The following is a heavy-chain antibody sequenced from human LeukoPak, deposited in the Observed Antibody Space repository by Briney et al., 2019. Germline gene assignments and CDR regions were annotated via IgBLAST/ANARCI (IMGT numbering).Heavy chain of an antibody. V-gene: IGHV3-7*01. J-gene: IGHJ4*02. CDR2: LKQDGSEK. D-gene: IGHD2-21*02. CDR1: TFSFSYYW. Sequence: GGSLRLSCAASTFSFSYYWMSWVRLAPGKGLEWVANLKQDGSEKDYVDSMKGRFTISRDNAKNSLYLQMNSLRVEDTAVYYCARIGGDTYYFDYWGQGTLVTVSS. CDR3: ARIGGDTYYFDY.